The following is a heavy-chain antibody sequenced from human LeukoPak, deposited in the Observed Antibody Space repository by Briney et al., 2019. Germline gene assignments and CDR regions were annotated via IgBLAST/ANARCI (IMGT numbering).Heavy chain of an antibody. V-gene: IGHV3-7*01. CDR1: GFTFSNYW. CDR3: VRDGGVSGYDLLDY. Sequence: GGSLRLSCAASGFTFSNYWMSWVRQAPGKGLEWVAHINQDGSEEHYMDSVKARFIISRDNAKNSLPLQMDSLRAEDTAVYYCVRDGGVSGYDLLDYWGQGTLVTVSS. J-gene: IGHJ4*02. CDR2: INQDGSEE. D-gene: IGHD5-12*01.